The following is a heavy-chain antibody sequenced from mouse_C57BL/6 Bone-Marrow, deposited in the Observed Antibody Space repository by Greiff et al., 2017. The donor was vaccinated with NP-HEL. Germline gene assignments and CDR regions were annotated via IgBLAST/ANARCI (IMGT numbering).Heavy chain of an antibody. V-gene: IGHV14-3*01. Sequence: VQLQQSVAELVRPGASVKLSCTASGFNIKNTYMHRVTQRPEQGLEWIGRIDPANGNTKYAPKCQGTATIPEDPSSNTAYLQLSSLTSEDTAIYYCAGGMYGNPYYFDYWGQGTTLTVSS. D-gene: IGHD2-10*02. CDR1: GFNIKNTY. CDR3: AGGMYGNPYYFDY. CDR2: IDPANGNT. J-gene: IGHJ2*01.